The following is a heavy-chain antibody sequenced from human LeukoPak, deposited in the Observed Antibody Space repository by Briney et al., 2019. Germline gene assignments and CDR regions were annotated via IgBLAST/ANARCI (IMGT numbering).Heavy chain of an antibody. CDR3: ARDSRYYDFWSGYVDY. D-gene: IGHD3-3*01. Sequence: PSETLSLTCTVSGGSISFYYWTWIRQSAGKGLEWIGRIHTGGNTNYNPSLKSRTTLSIDTSKNQFSLMLTSVTAADTAVYYCARDSRYYDFWSGYVDYWGQGILVTVSS. CDR2: IHTGGNT. V-gene: IGHV4-4*07. CDR1: GGSISFYY. J-gene: IGHJ4*02.